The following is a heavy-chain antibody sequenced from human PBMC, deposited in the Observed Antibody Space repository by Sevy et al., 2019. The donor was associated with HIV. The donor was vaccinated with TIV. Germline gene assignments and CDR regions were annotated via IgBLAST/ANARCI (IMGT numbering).Heavy chain of an antibody. D-gene: IGHD6-19*01. CDR3: TRDPTEGIAVAGNWYDP. CDR1: GFTFGNYA. V-gene: IGHV3-49*03. J-gene: IGHJ5*02. Sequence: GGSLRLSCKASGFTFGNYAMSWFRQAPGKGLEWVGFIRNKAYDGTTEYAASVKGRFTISRDDSKSIAYLQMNSLKTEDTAVYYSTRDPTEGIAVAGNWYDPWGQGTLGTVSS. CDR2: IRNKAYDGTT.